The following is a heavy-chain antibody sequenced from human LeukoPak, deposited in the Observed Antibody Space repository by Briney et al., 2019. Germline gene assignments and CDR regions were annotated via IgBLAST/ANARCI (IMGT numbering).Heavy chain of an antibody. D-gene: IGHD3-22*01. CDR1: GHSIINSYY. CDR3: ARAVDSSGFSSFQY. J-gene: IGHJ1*01. V-gene: IGHV4-38-2*02. Sequence: SETLSLTCTVSGHSIINSYYWGWIRQPPGKGLEWIGSIYHSGATYYNPSLKSRVTISVDTSKNQFSLKLKSVTAADTAVYYCARAVDSSGFSSFQYWGQGTLVTVSS. CDR2: IYHSGAT.